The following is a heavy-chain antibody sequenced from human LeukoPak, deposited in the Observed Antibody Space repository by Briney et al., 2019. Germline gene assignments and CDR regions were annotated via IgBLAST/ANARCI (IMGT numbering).Heavy chain of an antibody. CDR2: ISGSGGST. Sequence: QTGGSLRLSCAASGFTFSSYAMSWVRQAPGKGLEWVSAISGSGGSTYYADSVKGRFTISRDNPKNTLYLQMNSLRAEDTAVYYCAKDVDIVATYFDYWGQGTLVTVSS. V-gene: IGHV3-23*01. CDR1: GFTFSSYA. D-gene: IGHD5-12*01. CDR3: AKDVDIVATYFDY. J-gene: IGHJ4*02.